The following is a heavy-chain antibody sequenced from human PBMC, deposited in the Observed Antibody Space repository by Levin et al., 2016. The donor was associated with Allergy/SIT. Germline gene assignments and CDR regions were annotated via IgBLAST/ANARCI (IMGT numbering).Heavy chain of an antibody. V-gene: IGHV3-23*01. D-gene: IGHD3-9*01. J-gene: IGHJ3*01. Sequence: GGSLRLSCGVSGFTFGDYAMSWVRQAPGKGLEWVSGISGSGRTTYYADSVRGRFIISRDESRNTLYLQMGSLRAEDTGTYYCLKDKDNDILRSSVTGNAFDFWGQGTTVTVSS. CDR3: LKDKDNDILRSSVTGNAFDF. CDR1: GFTFGDYA. CDR2: ISGSGRTT.